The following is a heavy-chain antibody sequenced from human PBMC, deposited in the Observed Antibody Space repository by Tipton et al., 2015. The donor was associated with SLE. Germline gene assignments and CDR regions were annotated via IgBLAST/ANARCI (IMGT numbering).Heavy chain of an antibody. D-gene: IGHD3-3*02. CDR3: ARDKSSHSKYILDY. CDR2: IYSTGNT. Sequence: TLSLTCTVSGGSIRSYYWSWVRTPAGKGMEWIGRIYSTGNTNYNPSLNSRVTMSVDTSKNQFSLNLTSVTAADTAVYYCARDKSSHSKYILDYWGQGTLVTVSS. V-gene: IGHV4-4*07. CDR1: GGSIRSYY. J-gene: IGHJ4*02.